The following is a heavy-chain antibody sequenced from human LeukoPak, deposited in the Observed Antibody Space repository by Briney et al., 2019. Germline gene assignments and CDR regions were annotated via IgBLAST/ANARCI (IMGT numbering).Heavy chain of an antibody. D-gene: IGHD3-22*01. CDR1: GGTFSSYA. CDR2: IIPIFGTA. Sequence: ASVEVSCKASGGTFSSYAISWVRQAPGQGLEWMGGIIPIFGTASYAQKFQGRVTITADESTSTAYMELSSLRSEDTAVYYCALNDSSGYYWDYYYYGMDVWGQGTTVTVSS. V-gene: IGHV1-69*13. CDR3: ALNDSSGYYWDYYYYGMDV. J-gene: IGHJ6*02.